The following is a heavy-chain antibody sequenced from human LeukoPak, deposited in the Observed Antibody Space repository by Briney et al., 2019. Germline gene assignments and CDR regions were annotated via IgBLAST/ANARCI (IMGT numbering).Heavy chain of an antibody. CDR3: ARDKSGNDCFDP. Sequence: ASVKVSCKALGYSFTSHYIHWVRQAPGQGLEWMGIINPSGGSGSTSYAQKFQGRVTMTRDTSTSTVYMELSSLRSEDTAVYFCARDKSGNDCFDPWGQGTLVTVSS. CDR2: INPSGGSGST. J-gene: IGHJ5*02. CDR1: GYSFTSHY. D-gene: IGHD5-12*01. V-gene: IGHV1-46*01.